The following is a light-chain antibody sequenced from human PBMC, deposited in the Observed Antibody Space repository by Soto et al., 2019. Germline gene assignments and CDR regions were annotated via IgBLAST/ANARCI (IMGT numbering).Light chain of an antibody. CDR2: EVT. CDR1: SSDVGGYNY. CDR3: SSFAGSDSVV. J-gene: IGLJ2*01. Sequence: QSALTQPPSASGSPGQSVTISCTGTSSDVGGYNYVSWYQQHAGKGPKLMIYEVTKRPSGVPDRFSGSKFGNMASLTVSGLQADDEAAYYCSSFAGSDSVVFGGGTKLTVL. V-gene: IGLV2-8*01.